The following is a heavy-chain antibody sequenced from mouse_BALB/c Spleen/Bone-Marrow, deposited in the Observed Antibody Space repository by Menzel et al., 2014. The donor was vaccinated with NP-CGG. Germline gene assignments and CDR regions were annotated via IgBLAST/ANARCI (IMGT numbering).Heavy chain of an antibody. CDR3: ARHGEERPVLAMDY. D-gene: IGHD2-14*01. V-gene: IGHV5-12-2*01. Sequence: EVKVEESGGGLVGPGGSLNLSCAASGFTFIAYTMSWVRQTPEKRLEWVAYINNGGGITYYPDTVKGRFTISRDNAKNTQYLQMNSLKHEDTAMYYCARHGEERPVLAMDYWGQGTSVTVSS. J-gene: IGHJ4*01. CDR1: GFTFIAYT. CDR2: INNGGGIT.